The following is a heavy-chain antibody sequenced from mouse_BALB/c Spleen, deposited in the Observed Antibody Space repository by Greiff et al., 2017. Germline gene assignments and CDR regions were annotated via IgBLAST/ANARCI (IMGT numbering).Heavy chain of an antibody. CDR1: GYAFSSYW. D-gene: IGHD2-1*01. V-gene: IGHV1-9*01. J-gene: IGHJ4*01. CDR3: ARKDYGNYGYAMDY. CDR2: ILPGSGST. Sequence: VQLQQSGAELVRPGSSVKISCKASGYAFSSYWIEWVKQRPGHGLEWIGEILPGSGSTNYNEKFKGKATFTADTSSNTAYMQLSSLTSEDSAVYYCARKDYGNYGYAMDYWGQGTSVTVSS.